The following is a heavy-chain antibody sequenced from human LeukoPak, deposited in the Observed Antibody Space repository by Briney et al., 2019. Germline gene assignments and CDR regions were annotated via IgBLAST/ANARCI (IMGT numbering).Heavy chain of an antibody. CDR1: GASISSYY. J-gene: IGHJ4*02. V-gene: IGHV4-4*07. Sequence: SETLSLTCTVSGASISSYYYNWIRQTAGRGLEWIGRLYISGSTDYNPSLKSRVTISVDTSKNQFSLKLSSVTAADTAVYFCARDLSGSLYFDYWGQGVLVTVSS. CDR2: LYISGST. CDR3: ARDLSGSLYFDY. D-gene: IGHD3-10*01.